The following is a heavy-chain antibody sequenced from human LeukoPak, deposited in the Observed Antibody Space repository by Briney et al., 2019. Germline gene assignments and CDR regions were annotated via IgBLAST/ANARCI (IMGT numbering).Heavy chain of an antibody. CDR2: IWYDGSNK. V-gene: IGHV3-33*01. D-gene: IGHD3-22*01. CDR1: GFTLSSYG. J-gene: IGHJ6*02. Sequence: GGSLRLSCAASGFTLSSYGMHWVRQAPGKGLEWVAVIWYDGSNKYYADSVKGRFTISRDNSKNTLYLQMNSLRAEDTAVYYCARDPEDYDSSGYYGMDVWGQGTTVTVSS. CDR3: ARDPEDYDSSGYYGMDV.